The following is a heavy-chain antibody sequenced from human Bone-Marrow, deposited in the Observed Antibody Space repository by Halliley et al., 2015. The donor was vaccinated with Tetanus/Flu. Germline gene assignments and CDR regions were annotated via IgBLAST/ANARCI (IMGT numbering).Heavy chain of an antibody. CDR3: ARHRNRGYDY. J-gene: IGHJ4*02. Sequence: GFILSVGSTSYNPPLKSRVTMSVDTSKNQLSLKLSSVSAADTAGYYCARHRNRGYDYWGQGILFTVSS. V-gene: IGHV4-59*08. CDR2: ILSVGST. D-gene: IGHD5-12*01.